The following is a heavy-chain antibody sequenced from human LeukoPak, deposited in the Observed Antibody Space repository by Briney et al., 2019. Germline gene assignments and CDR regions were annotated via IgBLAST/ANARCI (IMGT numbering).Heavy chain of an antibody. D-gene: IGHD6-19*01. CDR1: GYSFPSYW. J-gene: IGHJ6*02. CDR3: ARQISSGWYSDYYGMDV. CDR2: IDPSDSYT. Sequence: GESLKISCKGSGYSFPSYWISWVRQMPGKGLEWMGRIDPSDSYTNYSPSFQGHVAISTDESIGTAYLQWSSLKASDTAIYYCARQISSGWYSDYYGMDVWGQGTTVTVSS. V-gene: IGHV5-10-1*01.